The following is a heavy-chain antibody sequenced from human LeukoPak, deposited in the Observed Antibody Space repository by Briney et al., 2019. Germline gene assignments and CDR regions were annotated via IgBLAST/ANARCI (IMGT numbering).Heavy chain of an antibody. Sequence: PGGSLRLSCAASGFTFSSYAMSWVRQAPGKGLEWVSAISGSGGSTYYADSVKGRFTISRDNSKNTLYLQMNSLRAEDTAVYYCAKTKGLRGYSGYDSPDAFDIWGQGTMVTVSS. D-gene: IGHD5-12*01. CDR2: ISGSGGST. V-gene: IGHV3-23*01. CDR1: GFTFSSYA. J-gene: IGHJ3*02. CDR3: AKTKGLRGYSGYDSPDAFDI.